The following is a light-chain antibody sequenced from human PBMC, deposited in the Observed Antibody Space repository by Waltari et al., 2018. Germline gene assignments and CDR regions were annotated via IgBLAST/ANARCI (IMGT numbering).Light chain of an antibody. Sequence: DIQMTQSPSSLSASVGDRVNITCRASQSISTYLNWYQKKPGKAPNLLIYVASTLQSGVPSRFRGSGSGTDFILTISSLQPEDFATYYCQHSSSVPFTFGPGTTVDIK. V-gene: IGKV1-39*01. CDR2: VAS. CDR1: QSISTY. CDR3: QHSSSVPFT. J-gene: IGKJ3*01.